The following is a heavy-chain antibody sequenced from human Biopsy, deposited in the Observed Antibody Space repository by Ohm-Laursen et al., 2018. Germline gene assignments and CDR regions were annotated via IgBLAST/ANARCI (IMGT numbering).Heavy chain of an antibody. J-gene: IGHJ5*02. CDR3: ARGGGYNWNNGWFDP. CDR1: GGTFSSSA. CDR2: IIGIFRTA. D-gene: IGHD1/OR15-1a*01. Sequence: SVKVSCNASGGTFSSSAITWVRQAPGQGLEWMGGIIGIFRTAHYAQKFQGRVTITADEFMSTAYMELSSLRSEDTAVYYCARGGGYNWNNGWFDPWGQGTLVTVSS. V-gene: IGHV1-69*13.